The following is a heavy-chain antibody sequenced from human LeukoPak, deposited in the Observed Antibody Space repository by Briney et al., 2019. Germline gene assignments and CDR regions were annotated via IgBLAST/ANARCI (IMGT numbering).Heavy chain of an antibody. Sequence: GESLKISCKGSGYSFTSYWIGWVRQMPGKGLEWMGIIYPGDSDTRYSPSFQGQVTISADKSISTAYLQWSSLKASDTAMYYCARQRSSHCSGGSCYFPFNWFDPWGQGTLVTVSS. V-gene: IGHV5-51*01. D-gene: IGHD2-15*01. CDR1: GYSFTSYW. J-gene: IGHJ5*02. CDR3: ARQRSSHCSGGSCYFPFNWFDP. CDR2: IYPGDSDT.